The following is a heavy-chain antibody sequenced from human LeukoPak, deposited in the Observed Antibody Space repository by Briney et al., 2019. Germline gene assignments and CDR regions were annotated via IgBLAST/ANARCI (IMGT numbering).Heavy chain of an antibody. CDR3: ARDVYCSGGSCYWSYGAFDI. Sequence: SVKVSCKASGGTFSSYAISWVRQAPGQGLEWMGGIIPIFGTANYAQKFQGRVTITADESTSTAYMEPSSLRSEDTAVYYCARDVYCSGGSCYWSYGAFDIWGQGTMVTVSS. CDR2: IIPIFGTA. V-gene: IGHV1-69*13. J-gene: IGHJ3*02. D-gene: IGHD2-15*01. CDR1: GGTFSSYA.